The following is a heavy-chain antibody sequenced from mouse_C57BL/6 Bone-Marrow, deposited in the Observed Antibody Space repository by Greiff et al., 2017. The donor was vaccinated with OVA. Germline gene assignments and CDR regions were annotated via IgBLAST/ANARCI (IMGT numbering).Heavy chain of an antibody. D-gene: IGHD1-1*01. V-gene: IGHV2-9-1*01. J-gene: IGHJ4*01. CDR3: AREDYYVPYAMDY. CDR1: GFSLTSYA. CDR2: IWTGGGT. Sequence: VQLQESGPGLVAPSQRLSITCTVSGFSLTSYAISWVRQPPGKGLEWLGVIWTGGGTNYNSALKSRLSISKDNSKSQVFLKMNSLQTDDTARYYCAREDYYVPYAMDYWGQGTSVTVSS.